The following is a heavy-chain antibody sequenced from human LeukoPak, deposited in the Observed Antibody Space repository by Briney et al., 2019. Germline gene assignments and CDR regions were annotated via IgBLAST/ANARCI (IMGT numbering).Heavy chain of an antibody. V-gene: IGHV4-59*01. CDR3: ASPYSSRLYGMDV. Sequence: SETLSLTCTVSGGFISSYYWSWIRQPPGKGLEWIGYIYYSGSTNYNPSLKSRVTISVDASKNQFSLKLSSVTAADTAVYYCASPYSSRLYGMDVWGQGTTVTVSS. CDR1: GGFISSYY. CDR2: IYYSGST. D-gene: IGHD4-4*01. J-gene: IGHJ6*02.